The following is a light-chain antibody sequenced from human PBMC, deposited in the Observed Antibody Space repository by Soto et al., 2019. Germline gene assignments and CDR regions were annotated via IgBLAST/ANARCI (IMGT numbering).Light chain of an antibody. V-gene: IGKV3-15*01. CDR3: QQYNDWPRT. J-gene: IGKJ1*01. Sequence: EIVMTQSPATLSVSPGERATLSCRASQSVGTYLAWYQQKPGQAHMLLIYGASTRAAGISPRFSGGGSGTEFTLTISSLQSEDFAVYYCQQYNDWPRTFGQGTK. CDR2: GAS. CDR1: QSVGTY.